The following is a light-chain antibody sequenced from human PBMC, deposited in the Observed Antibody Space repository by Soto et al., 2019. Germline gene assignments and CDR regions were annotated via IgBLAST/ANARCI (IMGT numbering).Light chain of an antibody. V-gene: IGKV1-5*01. CDR1: QSISSW. CDR3: QQYNSEWT. CDR2: DAS. J-gene: IGKJ1*01. Sequence: DIQMTQSPSTLSVSVGDRVTITCRASQSISSWLAWYQQKPGKAPKLLIYDASSLESGVPSRFSGSGSGTEFTLTISSLQPDDFATYYCQQYNSEWTFGQGTKVEIK.